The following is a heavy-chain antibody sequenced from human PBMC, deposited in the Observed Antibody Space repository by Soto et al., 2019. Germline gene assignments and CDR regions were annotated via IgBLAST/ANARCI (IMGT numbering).Heavy chain of an antibody. D-gene: IGHD3-10*01. CDR1: GGSSSSYY. J-gene: IGHJ4*02. CDR2: IYYSGST. CDR3: ARHNYGSGSTYFDY. Sequence: LETLSLTCTVSGGSSSSYYWSWIRQPPGKGLEWIGYIYYSGSTNYNPSLKSRVTISVDTSKNQFSLKLNSMTAADTAVYYCARHNYGSGSTYFDYWGQGTLVTVSS. V-gene: IGHV4-59*08.